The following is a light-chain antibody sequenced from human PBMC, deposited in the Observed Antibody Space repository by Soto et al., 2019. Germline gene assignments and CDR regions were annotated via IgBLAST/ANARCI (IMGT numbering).Light chain of an antibody. Sequence: EIVLTQSPATLSLSPGERATLSCRASQSVSSYLAWYQQKPGQAPRLLIYDASSRATGIPARFSGSGSETDFTLTITSLEPEDFAVYYCQQRSNCPSTCGGGTKVEI. J-gene: IGKJ4*01. CDR1: QSVSSY. CDR3: QQRSNCPST. V-gene: IGKV3-11*01. CDR2: DAS.